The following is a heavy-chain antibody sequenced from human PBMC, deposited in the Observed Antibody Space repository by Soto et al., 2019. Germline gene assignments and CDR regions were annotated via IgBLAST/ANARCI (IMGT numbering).Heavy chain of an antibody. CDR2: ISYTGSA. CDR1: DVSINSYY. D-gene: IGHD3-10*01. CDR3: ATFHGSGSTEALEY. V-gene: IGHV4-59*01. J-gene: IGHJ4*02. Sequence: QVQLQESDPGLVTPSETLSLTCSVYDVSINSYYWTWIRQPPGRALEWIGYISYTGSANYSPSLWSRVTMSVDTSKNQFSLKMRSVTDADTAVYYCATFHGSGSTEALEYWGQGTLVTVSS.